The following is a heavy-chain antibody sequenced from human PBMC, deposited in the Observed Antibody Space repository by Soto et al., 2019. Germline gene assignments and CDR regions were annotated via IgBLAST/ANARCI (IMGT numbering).Heavy chain of an antibody. D-gene: IGHD3-22*01. CDR2: IVVGSGNT. V-gene: IGHV1-58*01. J-gene: IGHJ4*02. CDR1: GFTFTSSA. CDR3: AAPLPYSSGYELDY. Sequence: SLKVSCKASGFTFTSSAVQWVRQARGQRLEWIGWIVVGSGNTNYAQKFQERVTITRDMSTSTAYMELSSLRSEDTAVYYCAAPLPYSSGYELDYWGQGTLVTVSS.